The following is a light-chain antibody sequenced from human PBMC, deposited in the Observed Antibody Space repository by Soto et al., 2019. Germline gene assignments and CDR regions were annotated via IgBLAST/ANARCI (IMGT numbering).Light chain of an antibody. Sequence: QLVLTQSSSASASLGSSVKLTCTLSSGHSSYIIAWHQRQPGKAPRYLMKLEGSGSYNKGSGVPDRFSGSSSGADRYLTISNLQSEDEADYYCETWDSNTRVFGGGTQLTVL. J-gene: IGLJ2*01. CDR3: ETWDSNTRV. CDR2: LEGSGSY. CDR1: SGHSSYI. V-gene: IGLV4-60*03.